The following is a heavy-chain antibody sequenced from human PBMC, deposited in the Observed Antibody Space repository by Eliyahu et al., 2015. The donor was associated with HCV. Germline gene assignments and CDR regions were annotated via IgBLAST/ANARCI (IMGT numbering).Heavy chain of an antibody. V-gene: IGHV3-21*02. Sequence: EVQLVESGGGLVKPGGSLXISCVASGFSFSTHSMIWVRQPPGKGLEWISSISSSSSFTYYADSVQGRFTVSRDNAQNSLFLQMMSLRDEDTAVYYCAREVNTLIREADYWGQGTLVTVSS. D-gene: IGHD3-16*01. CDR2: ISSSSSFT. J-gene: IGHJ4*02. CDR3: AREVNTLIREADY. CDR1: GFSFSTHS.